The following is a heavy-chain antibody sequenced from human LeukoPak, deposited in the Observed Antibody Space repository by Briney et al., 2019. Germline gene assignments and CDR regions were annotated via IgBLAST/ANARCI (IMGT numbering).Heavy chain of an antibody. V-gene: IGHV4-4*07. CDR2: IYTSGST. CDR1: GGSISSYY. Sequence: SETLSLTCTVSGGSISSYYWSWVRPPAGKGLEWIGRIYTSGSTNYNPSLKSRVTMSVDTSKNQFSLKLSSVTAADTAVYYCAREYDFWSGCYTDWGQGTLVTVSS. J-gene: IGHJ4*02. CDR3: AREYDFWSGCYTD. D-gene: IGHD3-3*01.